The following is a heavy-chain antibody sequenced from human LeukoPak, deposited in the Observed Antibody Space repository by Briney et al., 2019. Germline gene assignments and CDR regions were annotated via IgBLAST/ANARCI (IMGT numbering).Heavy chain of an antibody. CDR3: ARGRGTEDYTQHSFDI. D-gene: IGHD4-11*01. J-gene: IGHJ3*02. Sequence: GGSLRLSCVASGFTFSGFSMNWVRQAPGTGLEWVSYIKSTSTIIYYADSVKGRFTISRDNAKNSPYLQMNSLRVEDTAVYYCARGRGTEDYTQHSFDIWGQGTVVTVSS. CDR2: IKSTSTII. CDR1: GFTFSGFS. V-gene: IGHV3-48*04.